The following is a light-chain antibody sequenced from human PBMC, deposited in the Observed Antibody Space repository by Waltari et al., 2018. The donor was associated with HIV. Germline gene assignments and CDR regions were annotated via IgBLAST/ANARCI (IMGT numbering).Light chain of an antibody. CDR1: SSDCGGHNY. CDR2: DVS. CDR3: SSYTSSSTVV. Sequence: QSALTQPASVSGSPGQSITISCTGTSSDCGGHNYVSLYQQHPGKAPKLMIYDVSNRPSGVSNRFSGSKSGNTASLTISGLQAEDEADYYCSSYTSSSTVVFGGGTKLTVL. J-gene: IGLJ2*01. V-gene: IGLV2-14*01.